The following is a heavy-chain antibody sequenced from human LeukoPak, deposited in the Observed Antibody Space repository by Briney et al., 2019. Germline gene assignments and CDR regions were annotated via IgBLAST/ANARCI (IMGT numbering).Heavy chain of an antibody. Sequence: SETPSLTCTVSGGSISSHYWSWIRQPPGKGLEWIGYIYYSGSTNYNPSLKSRVTISVDTSKNQFSLKLSSVTAADTAVYYCGRGTPYYDFWSGASLYYYYYMDVWGKGTTVTVSS. J-gene: IGHJ6*03. CDR2: IYYSGST. V-gene: IGHV4-59*11. CDR3: GRGTPYYDFWSGASLYYYYYMDV. D-gene: IGHD3-3*01. CDR1: GGSISSHY.